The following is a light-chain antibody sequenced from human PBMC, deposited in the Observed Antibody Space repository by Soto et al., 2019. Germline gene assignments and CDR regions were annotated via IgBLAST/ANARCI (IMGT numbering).Light chain of an antibody. J-gene: IGLJ1*01. Sequence: QSVLTQHASVSGSPGRSFTISCPETRSDVGTYNLVYWYQQHPGKALKLMIYEGSKRPAGVSNRFSGSKSGNTTSLTISGLQAEDESYYCCCSFAGSLYVFGTGTKVTVL. CDR1: RSDVGTYNL. CDR3: CSFAGSLYV. CDR2: EGS. V-gene: IGLV2-23*01.